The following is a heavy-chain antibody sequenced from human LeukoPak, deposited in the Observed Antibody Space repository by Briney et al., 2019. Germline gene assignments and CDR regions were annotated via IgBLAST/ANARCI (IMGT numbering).Heavy chain of an antibody. V-gene: IGHV3-7*01. CDR3: ARVERVSRRTYFDF. J-gene: IGHJ4*02. Sequence: PGGSLRLSCAASGFTFSSYWMSWVRQAPGKGLEWVANIKQDGREKYYVDSVKGRFTISRDNAKNSLYLQMNSLRAEDTAVYYCARVERVSRRTYFDFWGQGTLVTVSS. CDR1: GFTFSSYW. CDR2: IKQDGREK. D-gene: IGHD1-1*01.